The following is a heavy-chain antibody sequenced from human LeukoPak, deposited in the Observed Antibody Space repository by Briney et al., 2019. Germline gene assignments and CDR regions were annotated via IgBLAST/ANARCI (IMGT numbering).Heavy chain of an antibody. Sequence: GGSLRLSCAASGSTFSSYAMSWVRQAPGKGLEWVSAISNNGGGTYYADSVRGRFTISRDNSKNTLYLQMNSLRAEDTAVYYCAVNWNLDYWGQGTLVTVSS. J-gene: IGHJ4*02. V-gene: IGHV3-23*01. CDR3: AVNWNLDY. CDR1: GSTFSSYA. D-gene: IGHD1-1*01. CDR2: ISNNGGGT.